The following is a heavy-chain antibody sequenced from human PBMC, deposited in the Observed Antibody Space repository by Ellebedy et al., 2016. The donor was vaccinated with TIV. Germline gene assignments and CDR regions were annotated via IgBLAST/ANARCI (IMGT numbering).Heavy chain of an antibody. V-gene: IGHV3-30-3*01. Sequence: GGSLRLSXVASGVTFSSYAMHWVRQAPGKGLEWVASVSYDGNYKYYADSVKGRFTVSRDNSKNTLYLQMNSLSSDNTAVYYCARDSTVGGGSPNADRYFEYWGQGTLVTVSS. D-gene: IGHD1-26*01. CDR1: GVTFSSYA. CDR2: VSYDGNYK. CDR3: ARDSTVGGGSPNADRYFEY. J-gene: IGHJ4*02.